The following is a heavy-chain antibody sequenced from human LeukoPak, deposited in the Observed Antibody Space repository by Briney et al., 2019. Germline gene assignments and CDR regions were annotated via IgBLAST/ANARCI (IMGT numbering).Heavy chain of an antibody. D-gene: IGHD6-25*01. CDR3: ARDPPGIAASGSGR. CDR1: GFTVSNNY. CDR2: ICGGGMQ. V-gene: IGHV3-53*01. J-gene: IGHJ4*02. Sequence: GGSVRLSCAASGFTVSNNYMNWLRQATGRGLEEVALICGGGMQKYADSVRGGFTIPRDNSKNALYVHITNVRHGDPAAFSYARDPPGIAASGSGRWGRGTLVSVS.